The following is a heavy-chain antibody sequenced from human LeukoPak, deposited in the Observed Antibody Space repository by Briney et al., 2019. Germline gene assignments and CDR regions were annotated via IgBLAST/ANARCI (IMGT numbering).Heavy chain of an antibody. CDR3: ATDGSGSDI. J-gene: IGHJ3*02. D-gene: IGHD3-10*01. Sequence: PSETLSLTCTVSGYSISSGYYWGWIRQPPGKGLEWIGSIYHSGSTYYNPSLKSRVTISVDKSKNQFSLKLSSVTAADTAVYYCATDGSGSDIWGQGTMVTVSS. V-gene: IGHV4-38-2*02. CDR2: IYHSGST. CDR1: GYSISSGYY.